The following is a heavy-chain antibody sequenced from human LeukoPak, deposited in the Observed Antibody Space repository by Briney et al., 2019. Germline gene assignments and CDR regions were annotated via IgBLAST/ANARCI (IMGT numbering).Heavy chain of an antibody. Sequence: ASVKVSCKASGYTFTSYAMHWVRQAPGQRLEWMGWISAYNGNTNYAQKLQGRVTMTTDTSTSTAYMELRSLRSDDTAVYYCARDPELSYSSGHVDYWGQGTLVTVSS. D-gene: IGHD6-19*01. V-gene: IGHV1-18*01. CDR2: ISAYNGNT. CDR1: GYTFTSYA. CDR3: ARDPELSYSSGHVDY. J-gene: IGHJ4*02.